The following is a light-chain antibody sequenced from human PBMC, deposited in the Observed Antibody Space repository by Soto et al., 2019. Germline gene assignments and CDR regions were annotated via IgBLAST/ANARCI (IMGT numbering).Light chain of an antibody. Sequence: QSALTQPPSASGFPGQSVTISCTGTSSDVGYCDYVSWYQQHPGKATKLVIYDVTKRPSGVPDRVSASKSGTTASLAVSGLRAEDEDDYYCTSYAGSNNFVFGSGTKLTVL. V-gene: IGLV2-8*01. CDR1: SSDVGYCDY. J-gene: IGLJ1*01. CDR2: DVT. CDR3: TSYAGSNNFV.